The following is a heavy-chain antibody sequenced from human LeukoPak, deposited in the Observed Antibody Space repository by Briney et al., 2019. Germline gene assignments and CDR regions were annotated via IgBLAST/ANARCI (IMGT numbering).Heavy chain of an antibody. V-gene: IGHV4-30-2*01. J-gene: IGHJ4*02. D-gene: IGHD1-7*01. CDR1: GGSISSGGYS. CDR2: IYHSGST. Sequence: SQTPSLTCAVSGGSISSGGYSWSWIRQPPGKGLEWIGYIYHSGSTYYNPSLKSRVTISVDRSKNQFSLKLSSVTAADTAVYYCASTPYNWNYTPHFDYWGQGTLVTVSS. CDR3: ASTPYNWNYTPHFDY.